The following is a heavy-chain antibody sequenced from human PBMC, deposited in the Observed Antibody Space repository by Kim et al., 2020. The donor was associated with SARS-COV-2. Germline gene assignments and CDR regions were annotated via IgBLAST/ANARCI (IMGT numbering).Heavy chain of an antibody. V-gene: IGHV3-23*01. J-gene: IGHJ4*02. D-gene: IGHD4-17*01. Sequence: DSVKGRFTISRDNSKNTLYLQMNSLRAEDTAVYYCAKDRRTVTTRPHFDYWGQGTLVTVSS. CDR3: AKDRRTVTTRPHFDY.